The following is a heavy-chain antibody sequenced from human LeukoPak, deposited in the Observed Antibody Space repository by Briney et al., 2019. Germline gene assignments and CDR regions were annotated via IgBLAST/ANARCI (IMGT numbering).Heavy chain of an antibody. CDR1: GFTFSDYY. V-gene: IGHV3-11*04. CDR3: ARGPYGSSGTPDAFDI. CDR2: ISSSGSTI. J-gene: IGHJ3*02. Sequence: GGSLRLSCAASGFTFSDYYMSWIRQAPGKGLEWVSYISSSGSTIYYADSVKGRFTISRDNSKNTLYLQMNSLRAEDTAVYYCARGPYGSSGTPDAFDIWGQGTMVTVSS. D-gene: IGHD3-10*01.